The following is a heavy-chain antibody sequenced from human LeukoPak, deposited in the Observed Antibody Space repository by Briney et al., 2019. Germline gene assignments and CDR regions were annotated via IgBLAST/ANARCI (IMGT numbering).Heavy chain of an antibody. Sequence: GGSLRLSCAASGFTFSSYAMTWVRQAPGKGLEWVSVISGSASSTYYADSVKGRFTISRDNSKNTLYLQMNSLRAGDTALYYCAKNSDYSNLTPLDYWGQGTLVTVSS. CDR3: AKNSDYSNLTPLDY. CDR2: ISGSASST. D-gene: IGHD4-11*01. J-gene: IGHJ4*02. CDR1: GFTFSSYA. V-gene: IGHV3-23*01.